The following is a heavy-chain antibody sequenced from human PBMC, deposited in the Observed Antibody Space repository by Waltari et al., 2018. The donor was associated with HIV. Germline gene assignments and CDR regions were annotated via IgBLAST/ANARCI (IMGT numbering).Heavy chain of an antibody. CDR2: IRYDGSKK. Sequence: QVKLVESGGGVVQPGGYLRLCCAASGFTFSSYGMHWVRQAPGKGLEWVTFIRYDGSKKHYADSVKGRFTISRDNSDNTLYLEMNSLRTEDTAVYYCATNIVVAATGTFDYWGQGTRVIVTA. D-gene: IGHD2-15*01. CDR3: ATNIVVAATGTFDY. J-gene: IGHJ4*02. V-gene: IGHV3-30*02. CDR1: GFTFSSYG.